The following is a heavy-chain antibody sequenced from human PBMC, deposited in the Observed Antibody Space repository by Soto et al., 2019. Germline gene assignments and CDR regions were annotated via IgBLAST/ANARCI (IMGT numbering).Heavy chain of an antibody. Sequence: EVQLVESGGGLVQPGGSLRLSCAASGFTFSSYSMNWVRQAPGKGLEWVSYISSSGSTMYYADSVKGRFTISRDNAKNSLYRQMNSLRDEDTAVYYCARVFRIAAADYWGQGTLVTVSS. CDR3: ARVFRIAAADY. CDR1: GFTFSSYS. J-gene: IGHJ4*02. CDR2: ISSSGSTM. D-gene: IGHD6-13*01. V-gene: IGHV3-48*02.